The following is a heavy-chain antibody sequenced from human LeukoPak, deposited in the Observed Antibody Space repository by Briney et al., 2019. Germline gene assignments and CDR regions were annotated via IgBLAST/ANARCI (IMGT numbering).Heavy chain of an antibody. D-gene: IGHD2-2*01. V-gene: IGHV3-7*01. CDR3: ARGAVPAAHYYFDY. Sequence: TGGSLRLSCAASGLTFSSYWMSGVRKAPGKGREWVANIKQDGSEKYYVDSVKGRFTISRDNAKNSLYLQMNSLRAEDTAVYYCARGAVPAAHYYFDYWGQGTLVTVSS. CDR1: GLTFSSYW. J-gene: IGHJ4*02. CDR2: IKQDGSEK.